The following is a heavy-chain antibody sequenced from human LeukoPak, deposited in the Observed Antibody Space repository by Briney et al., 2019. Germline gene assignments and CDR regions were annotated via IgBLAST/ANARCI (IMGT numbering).Heavy chain of an antibody. J-gene: IGHJ4*02. CDR1: GFTFSSYA. CDR2: ISGSGGST. V-gene: IGHV3-23*01. Sequence: GGSLRLSCAASGFTFSSYAMSWVRQAPGKGLEWVSAISGSGGSTYYADSVKGRFTISRDNSKNTLYLQMNSLRAEDTAVYYCAKGVGEDLYNFGHFDYWGQGTLVTVSS. CDR3: AKGVGEDLYNFGHFDY. D-gene: IGHD1-1*01.